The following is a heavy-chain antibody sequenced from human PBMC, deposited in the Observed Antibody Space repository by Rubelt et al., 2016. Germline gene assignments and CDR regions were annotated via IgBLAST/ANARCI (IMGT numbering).Heavy chain of an antibody. CDR3: VKDRWCDNTRCPFDY. J-gene: IGHJ4*02. Sequence: EVQLVESGGGLVQPGGSLRLSCSVSGVTISDYAVHWVRQAPGKGLEYVSGINKDGDRTYSADSARGSFTISRDTSKNTVYLQMSTMRAEDTALYYCVKDRWCDNTRCPFDYWGQGTLVTVSS. CDR2: INKDGDRT. CDR1: GVTISDYA. V-gene: IGHV3-64D*06. D-gene: IGHD2-8*02.